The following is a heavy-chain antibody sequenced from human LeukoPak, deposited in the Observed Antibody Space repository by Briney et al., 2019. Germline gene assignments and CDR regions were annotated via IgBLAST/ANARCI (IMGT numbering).Heavy chain of an antibody. Sequence: GGSLRLSCVASGFTFSDYAMNCVRQTPGKGLEWISALGARGDTFYADSVKGRFTISRDNSNNAAHLQMNSLRPDDTAIYYCAKRGPGPVAGSYDYWGQGTLVTVSS. CDR1: GFTFSDYA. CDR3: AKRGPGPVAGSYDY. D-gene: IGHD6-19*01. J-gene: IGHJ4*02. V-gene: IGHV3-23*01. CDR2: LGARGDT.